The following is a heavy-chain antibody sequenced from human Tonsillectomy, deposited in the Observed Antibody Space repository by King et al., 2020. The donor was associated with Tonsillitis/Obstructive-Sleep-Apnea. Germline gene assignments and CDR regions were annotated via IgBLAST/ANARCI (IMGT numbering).Heavy chain of an antibody. J-gene: IGHJ4*02. V-gene: IGHV3-11*05. CDR1: GLAFSDYY. CDR3: ASQGDY. CDR2: ISDSGTYT. Sequence: VQLVESGGGLVQPGGSLRLSCATSGLAFSDYYMSCIRQAPGKGLEWVSYISDSGTYTKYADSVKGRFIISRDNSKNSMNLQMNSRRAEETAVYFCASQGDYWGQGTLVTVSS.